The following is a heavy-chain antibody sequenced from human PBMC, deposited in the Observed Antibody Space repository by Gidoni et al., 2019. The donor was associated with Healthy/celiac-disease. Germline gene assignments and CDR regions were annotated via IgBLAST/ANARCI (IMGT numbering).Heavy chain of an antibody. V-gene: IGHV1-8*01. CDR2: MNPNSGNT. J-gene: IGHJ5*02. CDR3: ARGLVDYGDCNWFDP. D-gene: IGHD4-17*01. Sequence: QVQLVQSGAEVKKPGAAVKVSCKAAGYTFTSYDINWVRQATGQGLEWMGWMNPNSGNTGYAQKFQGRVTMTRNTSISTAYMELSSLRSEDTAVYYCARGLVDYGDCNWFDPWGQGTLVTVSS. CDR1: GYTFTSYD.